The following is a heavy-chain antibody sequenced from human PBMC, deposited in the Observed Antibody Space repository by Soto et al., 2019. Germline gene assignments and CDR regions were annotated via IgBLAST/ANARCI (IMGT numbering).Heavy chain of an antibody. D-gene: IGHD5-12*01. CDR2: IGGSGSTT. J-gene: IGHJ4*02. CDR1: GFTFSDFA. V-gene: IGHV3-23*01. Sequence: PGGSLRLPCVVFGFTFSDFAMHWVRQAPGKGLEWVSGIGGSGSTTYYAVSVKGRFTISRDNSKNTLYLQMNSLRAEDTAVYYCARSPNIVASHDYWGQGTPVTVSS. CDR3: ARSPNIVASHDY.